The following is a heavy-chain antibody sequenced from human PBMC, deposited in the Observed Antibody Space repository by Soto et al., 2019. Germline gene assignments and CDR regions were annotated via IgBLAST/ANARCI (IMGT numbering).Heavy chain of an antibody. CDR3: AGNFGDYGGTWYFDL. J-gene: IGHJ2*01. CDR1: GFTFSSYA. V-gene: IGHV3-30-3*01. D-gene: IGHD4-17*01. CDR2: MSYDGSEK. Sequence: QVQLVESGGGVVQPGRSLRISCAASGFTFSSYAMHWVRQAPGKGLEWVAVMSYDGSEKYYADSVKGRFTISGDNSKSTLYLQMNSLRTGDRAVYYCAGNFGDYGGTWYFDLWGRGTLVTVSS.